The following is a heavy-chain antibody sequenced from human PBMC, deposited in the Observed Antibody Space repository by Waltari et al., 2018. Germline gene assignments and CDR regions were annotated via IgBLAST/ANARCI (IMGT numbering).Heavy chain of an antibody. CDR2: IYSGGST. V-gene: IGHV3-53*01. Sequence: EVQLVESGGGLIQPGGSLRLSCAASGFTVSSNYMSWVRQAPGKGLEWVSVIYSGGSTYYADSVKGRFTISRDNSKNTLYLQMNSLRAEDTAVYYCARGSCSGGSCYYDYYYYGMDVWGQGTTVTVSS. J-gene: IGHJ6*02. D-gene: IGHD2-15*01. CDR1: GFTVSSNY. CDR3: ARGSCSGGSCYYDYYYYGMDV.